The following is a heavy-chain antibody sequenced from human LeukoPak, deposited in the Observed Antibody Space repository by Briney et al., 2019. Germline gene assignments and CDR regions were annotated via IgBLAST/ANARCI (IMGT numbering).Heavy chain of an antibody. CDR3: ARGGGYDFWSGSNYYYYYMEV. V-gene: IGHV4-34*01. Sequence: SDTLSLTCAVYGGSFSGYYWSWIRQPPGKGLEWIGEINHSGSTNYNPSLKSRVTISIDTSKNQFSLKLSSVTAADTAVYYCARGGGYDFWSGSNYYYYYMEVWDKGTTVTVSS. CDR2: INHSGST. D-gene: IGHD3-3*01. CDR1: GGSFSGYY. J-gene: IGHJ6*03.